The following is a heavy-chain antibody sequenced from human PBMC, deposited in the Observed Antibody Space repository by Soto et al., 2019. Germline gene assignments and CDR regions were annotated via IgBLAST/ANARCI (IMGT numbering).Heavy chain of an antibody. D-gene: IGHD3-22*01. CDR1: GYTFTGYY. J-gene: IGHJ4*02. V-gene: IGHV1-2*02. CDR3: ARGDTYYYDSSGYYFDY. Sequence: ASVKVSCKASGYTFTGYYMHWVRQAPGQGLEWMGWINPNSGGTNYAQKFQGRVTMTRDTSISTAYMELSRLRSDDTAVYYCARGDTYYYDSSGYYFDYWGQGTLVTVSS. CDR2: INPNSGGT.